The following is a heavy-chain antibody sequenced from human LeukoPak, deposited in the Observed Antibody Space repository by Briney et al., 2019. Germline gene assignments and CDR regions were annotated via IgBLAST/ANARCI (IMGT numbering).Heavy chain of an antibody. V-gene: IGHV3-53*01. CDR2: THRDDKT. J-gene: IGHJ4*02. CDR3: AREVISTPSYFDY. CDR1: GFTVSSSF. D-gene: IGHD2-2*01. Sequence: GGSLRLSCAASGFTVSSSFIYWVRRAPGKGLEWVSFTHRDDKTYYADSVKGRFTMSRDSSRNTLCLQMNSLGADDTAVYYCAREVISTPSYFDYWGQGILVTVSS.